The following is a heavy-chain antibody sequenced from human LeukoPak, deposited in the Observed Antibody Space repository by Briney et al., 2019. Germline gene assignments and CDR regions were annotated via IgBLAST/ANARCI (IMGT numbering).Heavy chain of an antibody. CDR1: GLTVSSNY. V-gene: IGHV3-66*02. CDR2: IYRGGAI. J-gene: IGHJ6*04. Sequence: GRSLRLPCAAAGLTVSSNYMSWARQAPGKGLEWVAVIYRGGAIFYADTVKGRFTISRDSSKNTLDLQMHSLGAEDTAVYYCARDYVGDVWGKGTTVTVSS. CDR3: ARDYVGDV. D-gene: IGHD3-16*01.